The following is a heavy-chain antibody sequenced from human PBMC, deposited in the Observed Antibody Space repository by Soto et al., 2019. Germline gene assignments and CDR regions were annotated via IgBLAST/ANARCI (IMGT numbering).Heavy chain of an antibody. D-gene: IGHD2-2*01. J-gene: IGHJ5*02. V-gene: IGHV3-23*01. CDR2: ISGSGGTT. CDR3: ARHSVGYQLLYNLFDP. CDR1: GFTFSTYA. Sequence: EVQLLESAGGLVQPGKSLRLSCATSGFTFSTYAMSWVRQAPGKGLEWVSTISGSGGTTYYADSVKGRFTISRDNSKNTLYLQMNSLKAEDTAICYCARHSVGYQLLYNLFDPWGQGTLVTVSS.